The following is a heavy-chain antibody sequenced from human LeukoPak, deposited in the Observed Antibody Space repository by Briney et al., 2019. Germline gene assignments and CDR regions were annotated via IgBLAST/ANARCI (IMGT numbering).Heavy chain of an antibody. CDR3: AKALPVAGFDY. Sequence: GGSLRLSCAAYGFSFSRYAMSWVRQAPGKGLEWVSAIIGSGAGTYYADSVKGRFTISRDNPKTTLYLQMNGLRAEDTAVYYCAKALPVAGFDYWGQGTLVTVSS. V-gene: IGHV3-23*01. J-gene: IGHJ4*02. D-gene: IGHD6-19*01. CDR2: IIGSGAGT. CDR1: GFSFSRYA.